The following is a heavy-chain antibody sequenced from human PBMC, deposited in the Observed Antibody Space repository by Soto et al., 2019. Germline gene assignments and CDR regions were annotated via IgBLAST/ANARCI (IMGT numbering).Heavy chain of an antibody. CDR1: SGSSSSSSW. Sequence: PSETLSLTCAVSSGSSSSSSWWPWVRQPPGEGLEWVGEIFHSWNTNYNPSLKSRVTISVDKSKNQFSLNLSSVTAADTAVYYCASRDSSTWYFFDYWGQGALVTVSS. V-gene: IGHV4-4*02. J-gene: IGHJ4*02. CDR2: IFHSWNT. CDR3: ASRDSSTWYFFDY. D-gene: IGHD6-13*01.